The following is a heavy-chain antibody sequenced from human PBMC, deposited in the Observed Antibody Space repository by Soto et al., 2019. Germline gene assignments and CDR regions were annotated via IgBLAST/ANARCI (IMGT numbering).Heavy chain of an antibody. CDR2: IYYSGST. Sequence: SETLSLTCTVSGGSISSSSYYWGWIRQPPGKGLEWIGGIYYSGSTYYNPSLKSRVTISVDTSKNQFSLKLSSVTAADTAVYYCARLYSNFDYWGQGTLVTVSS. CDR1: GGSISSSSYY. J-gene: IGHJ4*02. V-gene: IGHV4-39*01. D-gene: IGHD4-4*01. CDR3: ARLYSNFDY.